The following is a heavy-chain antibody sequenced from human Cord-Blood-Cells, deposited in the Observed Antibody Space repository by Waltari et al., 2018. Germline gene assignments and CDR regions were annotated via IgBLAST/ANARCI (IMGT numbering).Heavy chain of an antibody. CDR1: GGSFSGYY. Sequence: QVQLQQWGAGLLKPSETLSLTCAVYGGSFSGYYWSSLRQPPGKGLAWIGEINHSGSTNYNPSLKSRVTISVDTSKNQFSLKLSSVTAADTAVYYCARGHIAAAGSALDYWGQGTLVTVSS. V-gene: IGHV4-34*01. D-gene: IGHD6-13*01. CDR2: INHSGST. CDR3: ARGHIAAAGSALDY. J-gene: IGHJ4*02.